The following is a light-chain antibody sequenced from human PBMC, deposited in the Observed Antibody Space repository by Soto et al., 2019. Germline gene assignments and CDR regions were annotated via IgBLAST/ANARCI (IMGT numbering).Light chain of an antibody. CDR3: QQYGSSPLT. CDR1: QSVSSN. J-gene: IGKJ4*01. V-gene: IGKV3-20*01. CDR2: GAS. Sequence: EIVMTQSPATLSVSPGERATLSCRASQSVSSNLAWYQQKPGQAPRLIIYGASIRATGIPGRFSGSGSGTDFTLTISRLDPEDFAVYYCQQYGSSPLTFGGGTKVDIK.